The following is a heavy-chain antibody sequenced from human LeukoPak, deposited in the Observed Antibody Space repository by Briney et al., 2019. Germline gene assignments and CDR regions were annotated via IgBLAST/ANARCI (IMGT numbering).Heavy chain of an antibody. CDR1: GFTFSSYW. V-gene: IGHV3-74*01. D-gene: IGHD2-2*02. CDR3: ARGDIVVVPAAIVDY. J-gene: IGHJ4*02. Sequence: GGSLRLSCAASGFTFSSYWMHWVRQAPGKGLVWVSRINSDGSSTSYADSVKGRCTISRDNPKNTLYLQMNSLRAEDTAVYYCARGDIVVVPAAIVDYWGQGTLVTVSS. CDR2: INSDGSST.